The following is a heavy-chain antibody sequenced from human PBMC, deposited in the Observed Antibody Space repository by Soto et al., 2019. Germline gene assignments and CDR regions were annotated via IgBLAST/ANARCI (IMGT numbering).Heavy chain of an antibody. CDR2: MNPNSGNT. V-gene: IGHV1-8*01. CDR1: GYTFTSYD. J-gene: IGHJ5*02. CDR3: ASLKQAYAVA. D-gene: IGHD2-2*01. Sequence: QVQLVQSGAEVKKPGASVKVSCKASGYTFTSYDINWVRQATGQGLEWMGWMNPNSGNTVYAQKFQGRVTMTRNTSISTAYMELSSLRAEETAVYYCASLKQAYAVAWGQGTLVTVSS.